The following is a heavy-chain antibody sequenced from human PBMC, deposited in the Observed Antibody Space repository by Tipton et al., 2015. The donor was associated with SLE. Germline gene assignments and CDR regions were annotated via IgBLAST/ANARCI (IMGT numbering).Heavy chain of an antibody. V-gene: IGHV4-61*02. Sequence: TLSLTCTVSGGSISSSSYYWSWIRQPAGKGLEWIGRIYTSGSTNYNPSLKSRVTISVDTSKNQFSLKLTSVTAADTAVYYCARESAAARRYYFDYWGQGTLVTVSS. J-gene: IGHJ4*02. D-gene: IGHD6-6*01. CDR1: GGSISSSSYY. CDR2: IYTSGST. CDR3: ARESAAARRYYFDY.